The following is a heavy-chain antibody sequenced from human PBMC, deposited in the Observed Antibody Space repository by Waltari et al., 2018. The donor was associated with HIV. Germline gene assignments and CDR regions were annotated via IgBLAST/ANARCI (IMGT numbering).Heavy chain of an antibody. J-gene: IGHJ4*02. CDR1: GGSISSYY. Sequence: QVQLQESGPGLVKPSETLSLTCTVSGGSISSYYCSWIRQPPGKGLEWIGYIYYSGSTNYNPSLKSRVTISVDTSKNQFSLKLSSVTAADTAVYYCASSDSSSWSSLDYWSQGTLVTVSS. CDR3: ASSDSSSWSSLDY. CDR2: IYYSGST. D-gene: IGHD6-13*01. V-gene: IGHV4-59*01.